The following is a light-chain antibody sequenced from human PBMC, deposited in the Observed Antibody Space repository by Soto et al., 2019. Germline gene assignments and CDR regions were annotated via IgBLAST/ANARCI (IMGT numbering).Light chain of an antibody. CDR1: QSISNW. J-gene: IGKJ4*01. CDR2: DAS. V-gene: IGKV1-5*01. CDR3: QQYNSYSELT. Sequence: DIQMTQSPSTLSASVGDRVTITCRASQSISNWLAWYQQKPGKAPKLLIYDASSLESGVPSRFSGSGSGTEFTLTISSLQPDDFATYYCQQYNSYSELTFGGGNKVEIK.